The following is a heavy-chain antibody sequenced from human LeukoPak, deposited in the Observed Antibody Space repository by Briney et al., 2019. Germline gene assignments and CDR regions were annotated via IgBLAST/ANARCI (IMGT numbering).Heavy chain of an antibody. Sequence: SETLSLTCAVYGGSFSGYYWSWIRQPPGKGLEWIGEINHSGTTNYNPSLKSRVTISVDTSKNQFSLKLSSVTAADTAVYYCARMSPYYFDYWGLGTLVTVSS. CDR3: ARMSPYYFDY. CDR2: INHSGTT. CDR1: GGSFSGYY. V-gene: IGHV4-34*01. J-gene: IGHJ4*02.